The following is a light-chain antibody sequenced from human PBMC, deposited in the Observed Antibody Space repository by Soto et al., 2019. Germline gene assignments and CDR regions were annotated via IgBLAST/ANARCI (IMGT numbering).Light chain of an antibody. CDR1: SSNIGSNY. J-gene: IGLJ2*01. Sequence: QSVLTQPPSASGAPGQRVTISCSGSSSNIGSNYVYWYQQLPGTAPKLLIYSNNQRPSGVPDRFSGSKSGTSASLAISGLRSEDEAEYYCATWDGSLSGVVFGGGTKVTVL. CDR3: ATWDGSLSGVV. V-gene: IGLV1-47*01. CDR2: SNN.